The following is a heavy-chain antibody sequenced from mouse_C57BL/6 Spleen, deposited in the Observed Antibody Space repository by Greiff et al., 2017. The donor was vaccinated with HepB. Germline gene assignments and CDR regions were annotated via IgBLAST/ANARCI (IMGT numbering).Heavy chain of an antibody. V-gene: IGHV1-63*01. CDR2: IYPGGGYT. J-gene: IGHJ2*01. CDR1: GYTFTNYW. CDR3: ARESDLLGDY. Sequence: VQLQQSGAELVRPGTSVKMSCKASGYTFTNYWIGWAKQRPGHGLEWIGDIYPGGGYTNYNEKFKGKATLTADKSSSTAYMQCSSLTSEDSAIYYCARESDLLGDYWGQGTTLTVSS. D-gene: IGHD2-1*01.